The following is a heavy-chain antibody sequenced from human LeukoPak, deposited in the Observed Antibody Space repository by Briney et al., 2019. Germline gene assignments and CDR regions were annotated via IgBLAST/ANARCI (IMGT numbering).Heavy chain of an antibody. D-gene: IGHD6-13*01. J-gene: IGHJ3*02. CDR1: GFIFSRDS. V-gene: IGHV3-48*01. CDR2: ISRDSGIR. Sequence: GGSLRLSCAASGFIFSRDSMNWVRQAPGKGLEWISYISRDSGIRYYADSVRGRFTISRDNSKNTLYLQMNSLRAEDTAVYYCARVTSSSWYSAFDIWGQGTMVTVSS. CDR3: ARVTSSSWYSAFDI.